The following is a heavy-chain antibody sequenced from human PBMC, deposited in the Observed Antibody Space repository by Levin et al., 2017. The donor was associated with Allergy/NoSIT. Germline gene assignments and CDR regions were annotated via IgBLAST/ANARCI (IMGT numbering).Heavy chain of an antibody. CDR2: IYYSGST. CDR1: GGSIRSGGYY. CDR3: ARDVRYCSSTSCYGFFDY. V-gene: IGHV4-31*03. J-gene: IGHJ4*02. Sequence: SQTLSLTCTVSGGSIRSGGYYWSWIRQHPGKGLEWIGYIYYSGSTYYNPSLKSRVTISVDTSKNQFSLKLSSVTAADTAVYYCARDVRYCSSTSCYGFFDYWGQGTLVTVSS. D-gene: IGHD2-2*01.